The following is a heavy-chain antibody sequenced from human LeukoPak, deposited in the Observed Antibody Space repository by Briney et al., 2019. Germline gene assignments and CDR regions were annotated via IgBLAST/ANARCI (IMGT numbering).Heavy chain of an antibody. CDR1: GYTFTSYY. D-gene: IGHD3-10*01. CDR2: INPSGGST. CDR3: AREPAPYGSGSYYNRDYYYGMDV. Sequence: ASVKVSCKASGYTFTSYYMHWVRQAPGQGLEWMGIINPSGGSTSYAQKFQGRVTMTRDTSTSTVYMELSSLRSEDTAVYYCAREPAPYGSGSYYNRDYYYGMDVWGQGTTVTVSS. J-gene: IGHJ6*02. V-gene: IGHV1-46*01.